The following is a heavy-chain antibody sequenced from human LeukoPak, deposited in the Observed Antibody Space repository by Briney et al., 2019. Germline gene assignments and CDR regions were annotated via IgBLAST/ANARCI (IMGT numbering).Heavy chain of an antibody. Sequence: GGSLRLSCAGSGFTFSSYLIHWVRQAPRKGLVWVSRINSDGSSTRYADSVKGRFTISRDNAENTLYLQMNSLRAEDTAVYYCALNWYHDSSGYSYHSFDYWGQGTLVTVSS. CDR2: INSDGSST. J-gene: IGHJ4*02. V-gene: IGHV3-74*01. CDR3: ALNWYHDSSGYSYHSFDY. D-gene: IGHD3-22*01. CDR1: GFTFSSYL.